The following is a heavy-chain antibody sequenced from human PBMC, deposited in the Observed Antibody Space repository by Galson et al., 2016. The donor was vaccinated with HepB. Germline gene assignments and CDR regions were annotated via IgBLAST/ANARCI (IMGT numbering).Heavy chain of an antibody. Sequence: QSGAEVKKPGESLKISCQGSGYKFSNYWIAWVRQMPGKGLEWMGVVHPGDSDTIYGPSFQGQVTISADKSLTTAYVQWSSLRASDTAMYYCARRGDGYKFDDWGQGTLVTVSS. CDR2: VHPGDSDT. CDR1: GYKFSNYW. D-gene: IGHD5-24*01. CDR3: ARRGDGYKFDD. V-gene: IGHV5-51*01. J-gene: IGHJ4*02.